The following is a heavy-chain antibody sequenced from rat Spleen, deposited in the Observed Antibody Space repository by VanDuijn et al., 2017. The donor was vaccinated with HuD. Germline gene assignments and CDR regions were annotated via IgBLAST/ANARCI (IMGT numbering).Heavy chain of an antibody. J-gene: IGHJ2*01. CDR3: TRGTYFRH. D-gene: IGHD4-6*01. CDR1: GFTFNNYG. V-gene: IGHV5-29*01. Sequence: EVQLVESGGGLVQPGRSLKVSCAASGFTFNNYGMAWVRQAPGKGLEWVSSIKTDGGSTYYLDSVKGRFTISRDIAKSTLYLQMSNLRSEDTATYYCTRGTYFRHWGQGVMVTVSS. CDR2: IKTDGGST.